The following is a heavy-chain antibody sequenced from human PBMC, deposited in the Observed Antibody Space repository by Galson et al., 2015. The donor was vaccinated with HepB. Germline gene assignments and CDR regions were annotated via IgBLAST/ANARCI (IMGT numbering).Heavy chain of an antibody. D-gene: IGHD3-10*01. CDR2: IDPSDSYT. J-gene: IGHJ4*02. Sequence: QSGAEVKKPGESLRISCKGSGYSFTSYWISWVRQMPGKGLEWMGRIDPSDSYTNYSPSFQGHVTISADKSISTAYLQWSSLKASDTAMYYCAVRGSGSYYNGDIDYWGQGTLVTVSS. V-gene: IGHV5-10-1*01. CDR1: GYSFTSYW. CDR3: AVRGSGSYYNGDIDY.